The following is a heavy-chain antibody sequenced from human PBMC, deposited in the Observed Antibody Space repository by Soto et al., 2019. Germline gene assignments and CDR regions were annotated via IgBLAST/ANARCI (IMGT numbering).Heavy chain of an antibody. J-gene: IGHJ6*02. CDR1: GYTFTGYY. V-gene: IGHV1-2*02. D-gene: IGHD5-12*01. CDR2: INPNSGDT. Sequence: ASVKVSCKASGYTFTGYYVHWVRQAPGQGLEWMGWINPNSGDTYLAQRFQGRVTMNRDTSIGTAYMELRGLTSDDTAEYYCAKGGAIVADGTRVYLYKDMDVWGQGTTVTVSS. CDR3: AKGGAIVADGTRVYLYKDMDV.